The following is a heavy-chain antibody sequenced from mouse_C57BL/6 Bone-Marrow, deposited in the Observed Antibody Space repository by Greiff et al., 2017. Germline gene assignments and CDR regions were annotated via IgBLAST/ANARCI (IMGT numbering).Heavy chain of an antibody. CDR1: GYSFTSYY. CDR2: IYPGSGNT. D-gene: IGHD2-3*01. V-gene: IGHV1-66*01. J-gene: IGHJ4*01. CDR3: ARIGGYYVYYAIDY. Sequence: QVQLQQSGPELVKPGASVKISCKASGYSFTSYYIHWVKQRPGQGLEWIGWIYPGSGNTKYNEKFKGKDTLTADTSSSTAYMQLSSLTSEDSAVYYCARIGGYYVYYAIDYWGQGTSVTVSS.